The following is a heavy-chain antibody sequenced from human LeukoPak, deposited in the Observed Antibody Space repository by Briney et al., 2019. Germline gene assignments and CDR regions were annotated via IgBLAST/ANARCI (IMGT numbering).Heavy chain of an antibody. CDR2: ISSSSSTT. Sequence: GGSLRLSCAASGFTFSSYSMNWVRQAPGKGLEWVSYISSSSSTTYYADSVKGRFTISRDNAKNSLYLQMNSLRDEDTAVYYCARKDIVVVPAASIRYYYYGMDVWGQGTTVTVSS. D-gene: IGHD2-2*01. J-gene: IGHJ6*02. V-gene: IGHV3-48*02. CDR3: ARKDIVVVPAASIRYYYYGMDV. CDR1: GFTFSSYS.